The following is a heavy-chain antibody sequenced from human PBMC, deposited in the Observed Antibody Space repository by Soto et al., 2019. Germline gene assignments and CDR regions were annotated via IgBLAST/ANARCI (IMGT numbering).Heavy chain of an antibody. CDR2: IYHSGTT. CDR3: AAGGSSNWFDP. J-gene: IGHJ5*02. CDR1: GGSISSGGYY. V-gene: IGHV4-31*03. Sequence: SETLSLTCTVSGGSISSGGYYWSWIRQHPGKGLEWIGYIYHSGTTYYNPSLKSRVTISVDTSKNQFSLKLTSVTAADTAVYYCAAGGSSNWFDPWGQGTLVTV. D-gene: IGHD1-26*01.